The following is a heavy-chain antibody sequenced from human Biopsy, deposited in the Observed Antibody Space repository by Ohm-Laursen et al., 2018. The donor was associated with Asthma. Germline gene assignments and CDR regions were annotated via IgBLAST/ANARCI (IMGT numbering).Heavy chain of an antibody. D-gene: IGHD3-10*01. J-gene: IGHJ3*02. CDR2: ISYDGSNK. Sequence: SLRLSCAAFGFTFSSYGMHWVRQAPGKGLEWVAVISYDGSNKYYADSVKGRFTISRDNSKNTLYLQMNSLRAEDTAVYYCAKESGSNHAFDIWGQGTMVTVSS. V-gene: IGHV3-30*18. CDR3: AKESGSNHAFDI. CDR1: GFTFSSYG.